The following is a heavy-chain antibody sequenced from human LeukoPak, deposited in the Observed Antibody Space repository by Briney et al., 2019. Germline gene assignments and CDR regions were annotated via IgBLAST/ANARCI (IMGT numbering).Heavy chain of an antibody. V-gene: IGHV1-69*13. CDR3: ASPQYYDILTGYYPPYFDY. D-gene: IGHD3-9*01. CDR2: IIPIFGTA. J-gene: IGHJ4*02. CDR1: GGTFSSYA. Sequence: SVNVSCKASGGTFSSYAISWVRQAPGQGLEWMGGIIPIFGTANYAQKFQGRVTITADESTSTAYMELSSLRSEDTAVYYCASPQYYDILTGYYPPYFDYWGQGTLVTVSS.